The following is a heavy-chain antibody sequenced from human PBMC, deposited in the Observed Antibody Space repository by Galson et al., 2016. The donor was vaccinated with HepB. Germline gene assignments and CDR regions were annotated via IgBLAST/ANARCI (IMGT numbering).Heavy chain of an antibody. CDR1: GFIFSDYY. Sequence: SLRLSCATSGFIFSDYYMDWVRQAPGKGLEWVARSRNKPSSYTTEYAASVEGRFTISRDESKNSLYLQMSSLKTEDTAVYYCTRAGTSTRYFDNWGQGTLATVTS. V-gene: IGHV3-72*01. D-gene: IGHD2/OR15-2a*01. J-gene: IGHJ4*02. CDR3: TRAGTSTRYFDN. CDR2: SRNKPSSYTT.